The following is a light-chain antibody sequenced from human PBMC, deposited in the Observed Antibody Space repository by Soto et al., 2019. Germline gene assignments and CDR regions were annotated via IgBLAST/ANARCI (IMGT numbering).Light chain of an antibody. CDR1: QSVSSSY. CDR3: QQYGSSPRT. V-gene: IGKV3-20*01. Sequence: DIVLTQSPATLSLSPGERATLSCRASQSVSSSYLAWYQQKPGQAPRLLIYHASIRATGIPYRFSGSGSGTDFTLTISRLEPEDFAVYYCQQYGSSPRTFGQGTKLEIK. J-gene: IGKJ2*01. CDR2: HAS.